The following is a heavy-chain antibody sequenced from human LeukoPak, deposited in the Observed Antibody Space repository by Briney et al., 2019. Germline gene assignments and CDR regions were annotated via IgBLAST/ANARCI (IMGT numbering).Heavy chain of an antibody. V-gene: IGHV3-23*01. CDR3: AKDGGSYSANYGGAAESDN. CDR2: VSGYGGRS. J-gene: IGHJ4*02. Sequence: GGSLRPSCAASGFTFSSYAMTWVRQAPGKGLEWVSAVSGYGGRSYYADSVKGRFTISRDNSKNTLYLQMNSLRAEDTAVYYCAKDGGSYSANYGGAAESDNWGQGTLVTVSS. CDR1: GFTFSSYA. D-gene: IGHD1-26*01.